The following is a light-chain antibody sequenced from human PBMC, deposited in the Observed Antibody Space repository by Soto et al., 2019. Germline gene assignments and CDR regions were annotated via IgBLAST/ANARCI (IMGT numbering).Light chain of an antibody. Sequence: EIVIAQFPATPSVSPGERATLSCRVSQSVNSKLAWYQQKPGQAPRLLIYGASNRATGIPDRFSGSGSGTDFTLTISRLEPEDFAVYYCQQYGSSGTFGQGTKVDIK. J-gene: IGKJ1*01. CDR2: GAS. CDR3: QQYGSSGT. V-gene: IGKV3-20*01. CDR1: QSVNSK.